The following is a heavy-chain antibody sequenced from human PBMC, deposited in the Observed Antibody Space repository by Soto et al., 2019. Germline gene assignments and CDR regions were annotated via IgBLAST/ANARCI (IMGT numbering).Heavy chain of an antibody. Sequence: EVQLLESGGDLVQPGGSLRLSCAASGFTFSSYAMSWVRQAPGKGLEWVSAISGSGGSTYYADSVKGRFTISGDNSKNTLSLQMNSLRAEDTAVYYWAYSSNPFDYWGQGTLVTVSS. V-gene: IGHV3-23*01. CDR3: AYSSNPFDY. D-gene: IGHD6-13*01. CDR2: ISGSGGST. CDR1: GFTFSSYA. J-gene: IGHJ4*02.